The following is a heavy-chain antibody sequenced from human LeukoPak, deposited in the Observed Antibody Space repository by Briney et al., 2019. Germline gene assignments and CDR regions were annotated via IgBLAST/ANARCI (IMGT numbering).Heavy chain of an antibody. CDR1: GGSINSGSYY. V-gene: IGHV4-61*02. CDR2: IYISGST. Sequence: SETLSLTCTVSGGSINSGSYYWSWIRQPAGKGLEWIGRIYISGSTNFNPSLKSRVTISQDTSKNPVSLKVNSVTAADTAVYYCARVVSRLWFGELAGAFDIWGQGTMVTVSS. CDR3: ARVVSRLWFGELAGAFDI. J-gene: IGHJ3*02. D-gene: IGHD3-10*01.